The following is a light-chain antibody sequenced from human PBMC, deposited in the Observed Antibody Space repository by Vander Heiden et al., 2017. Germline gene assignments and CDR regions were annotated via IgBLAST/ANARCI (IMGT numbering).Light chain of an antibody. V-gene: IGLV3-21*02. CDR3: QVWDSSSDHVT. CDR2: DDT. Sequence: SYVLTQPPPVPVAPGQTARITCGGNNIGSNSVHWYQQKPGQAPVLVVYDDTDRPSGIPERFSGSNSGNTATLTISRVEAGDEADYYCQVWDSSSDHVTFGGGTKLTVL. CDR1: NIGSNS. J-gene: IGLJ2*01.